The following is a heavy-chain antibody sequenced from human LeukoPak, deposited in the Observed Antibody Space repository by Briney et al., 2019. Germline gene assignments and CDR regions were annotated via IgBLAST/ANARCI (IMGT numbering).Heavy chain of an antibody. Sequence: GGSLRLSCTASGFTFSNYAMSWVRQAPGQGLVWVSRINSDGSSTSYADSVKGRFSISRDNARNTLYLQMNSLRAEDTAVYFCARLRCDVGDCYSAGQNFWGQGTLVTVSS. J-gene: IGHJ4*02. CDR2: INSDGSST. CDR1: GFTFSNYA. CDR3: ARLRCDVGDCYSAGQNF. D-gene: IGHD2-21*02. V-gene: IGHV3-74*01.